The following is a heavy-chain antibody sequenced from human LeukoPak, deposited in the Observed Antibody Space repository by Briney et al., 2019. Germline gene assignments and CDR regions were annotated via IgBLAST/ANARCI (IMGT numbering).Heavy chain of an antibody. V-gene: IGHV3-64*01. J-gene: IGHJ4*02. CDR1: GFTFSSYA. D-gene: IGHD2-2*02. CDR3: ARGGDDCSSTSCYSPFDY. Sequence: GGSLRLSCAASGFTFSSYAMHWVRQAPGKGLEYVSAISSNGGSTYYANSVKGRFTISRDNSKNALYLQMGSLRAEDMAVYYCARGGDDCSSTSCYSPFDYWGQGTLVTVSS. CDR2: ISSNGGST.